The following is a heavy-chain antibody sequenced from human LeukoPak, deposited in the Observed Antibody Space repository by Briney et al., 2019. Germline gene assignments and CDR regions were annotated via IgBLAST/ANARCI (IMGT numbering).Heavy chain of an antibody. D-gene: IGHD3-10*01. CDR2: MKPDASHI. J-gene: IGHJ4*02. CDR3: VRDSRTYGYF. V-gene: IGHV3-7*01. Sequence: GGSLRLSCAPSGFSFSNFWMAWVRQRPGEGLEWVANMKPDASHISYVDSVEGRFTISRDNAKNSLYLQMDSLRAEDTAVYYCVRDSRTYGYFWGRGTLVTVSS. CDR1: GFSFSNFW.